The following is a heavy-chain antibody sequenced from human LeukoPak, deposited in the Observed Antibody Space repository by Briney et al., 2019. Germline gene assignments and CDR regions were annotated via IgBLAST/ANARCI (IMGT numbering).Heavy chain of an antibody. Sequence: SETLSLTCTVSGGSISSGGYYWSWIRQPPGKGLEWIGYIYHGGTTYYNPSLKSRVTISQDRSKDQFSLKLSSVTAADTAVYYCARGLPFDIWGQGTMVTVSS. CDR2: IYHGGTT. V-gene: IGHV4-30-2*01. CDR1: GGSISSGGYY. J-gene: IGHJ3*02. CDR3: ARGLPFDI.